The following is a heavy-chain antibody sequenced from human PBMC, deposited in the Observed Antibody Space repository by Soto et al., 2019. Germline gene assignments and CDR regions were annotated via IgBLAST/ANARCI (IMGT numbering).Heavy chain of an antibody. CDR3: ASGDIVVVPAAIFDYYYGMDV. J-gene: IGHJ6*02. CDR1: GGTFSSYA. D-gene: IGHD2-2*02. Sequence: SVKVSCKASGGTFSSYAISWVRQAPGQGLEWMVGIIPIFGTANYAQKFQGRVTITADESTSTAYMELSSLRSEDTAVYYCASGDIVVVPAAIFDYYYGMDVWGQGTTVTVSS. V-gene: IGHV1-69*13. CDR2: IIPIFGTA.